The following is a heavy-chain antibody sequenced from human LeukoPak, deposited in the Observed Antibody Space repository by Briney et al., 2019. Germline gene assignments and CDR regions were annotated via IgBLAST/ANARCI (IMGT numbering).Heavy chain of an antibody. V-gene: IGHV3-43*02. D-gene: IGHD5-18*01. Sequence: PGGSLRLSCAASGFTFDDYVMHWVRQVPGKGLEWFSFISGDGGATYYADSAKGRFTISRDNGRKPLYLQMHSLRTEDTALYYCAKGGYTYGGRLFDYWGQGTLVTVSS. CDR3: AKGGYTYGGRLFDY. J-gene: IGHJ4*02. CDR1: GFTFDDYV. CDR2: ISGDGGAT.